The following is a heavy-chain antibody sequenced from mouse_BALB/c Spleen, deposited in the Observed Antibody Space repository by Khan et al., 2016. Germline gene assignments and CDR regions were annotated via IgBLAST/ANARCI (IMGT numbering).Heavy chain of an antibody. J-gene: IGHJ2*01. Sequence: EVALVDSRGGLVQPGGSRKRSCAASGFTFSRFGRHWGRQAPSNGLEWVAYISSGSSTIYYADTLKGRFTISRDNPKNALFLQMTSLRSEDTAMYYCARWDYRGQGTTLTLSS. CDR1: GFTFSRFG. V-gene: IGHV5-17*02. CDR2: ISSGSSTI. CDR3: ARWDY.